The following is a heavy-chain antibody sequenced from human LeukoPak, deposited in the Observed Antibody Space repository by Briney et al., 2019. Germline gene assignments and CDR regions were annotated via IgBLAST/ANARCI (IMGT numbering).Heavy chain of an antibody. V-gene: IGHV3-48*01. CDR3: ARSLVVGATTEFDS. Sequence: GGSLRLSCAASGFTFSSYGMTWVRQAPGKGLEWVSYISSSSSTIYYADSVKGRFTISRDNAKNSLYLQLNSLRAEDTAVYYCARSLVVGATTEFDSWGQGTLVTVSS. CDR1: GFTFSSYG. J-gene: IGHJ4*02. D-gene: IGHD1-26*01. CDR2: ISSSSSTI.